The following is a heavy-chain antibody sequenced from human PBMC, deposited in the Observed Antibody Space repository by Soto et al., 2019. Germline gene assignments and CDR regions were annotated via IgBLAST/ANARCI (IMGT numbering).Heavy chain of an antibody. Sequence: ASVKVSCKASGYTFTSYAMHWVRQAPGQRLEWMGWINAGNGNTKYSQKFQGRVTITRDTSASTAYMELSSLRSEDTAVYYCARDAHGDYYYYMDVWGKGTTVTVSS. J-gene: IGHJ6*03. CDR2: INAGNGNT. CDR3: ARDAHGDYYYYMDV. D-gene: IGHD4-17*01. V-gene: IGHV1-3*01. CDR1: GYTFTSYA.